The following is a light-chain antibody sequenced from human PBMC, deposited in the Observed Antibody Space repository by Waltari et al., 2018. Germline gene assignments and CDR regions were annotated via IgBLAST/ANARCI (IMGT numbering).Light chain of an antibody. CDR3: AAWDDSLNGVV. J-gene: IGLJ2*01. Sequence: QSVLTQPPSASGTPGQRVTISCSGSSSNIGRNTVNWYQQLPGTAPKLLIYSNNERPSGVRDRVAGSKSGTSASLAISGLQSEDEADYYCAAWDDSLNGVVFGGGTKLTVL. V-gene: IGLV1-44*01. CDR1: SSNIGRNT. CDR2: SNN.